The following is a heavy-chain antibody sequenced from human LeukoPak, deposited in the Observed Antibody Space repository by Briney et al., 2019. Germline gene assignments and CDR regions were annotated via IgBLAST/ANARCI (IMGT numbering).Heavy chain of an antibody. D-gene: IGHD6-19*01. CDR3: ARGRGAVAAH. J-gene: IGHJ4*02. V-gene: IGHV4-34*01. CDR2: INHSGST. CDR1: GGSFSGYY. Sequence: SETLSLTCAVYGGSFSGYYWSWIRQPPGKGLEWIGEINHSGSTNYNPSLKSRVTISVDTSKNQFSLKLSSVTAADTAVYYCARGRGAVAAHWGQGTLVTVSS.